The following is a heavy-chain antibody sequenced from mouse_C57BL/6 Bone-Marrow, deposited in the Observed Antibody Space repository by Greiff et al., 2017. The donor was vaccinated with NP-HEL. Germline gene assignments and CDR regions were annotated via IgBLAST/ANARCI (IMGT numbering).Heavy chain of an antibody. CDR3: ARVYGYDDGGFAY. CDR2: SRNKANDYTT. J-gene: IGHJ3*01. D-gene: IGHD2-2*01. CDR1: GFTFSDFY. V-gene: IGHV7-1*01. Sequence: EVKLMESGGGLVQSGRSLRLSCATSGFTFSDFYMEWVRQAPGKGLEWIAASRNKANDYTTEYSASVKGRFIVSRDTSQSILYLQMNALRAEDTAIYYCARVYGYDDGGFAYWGQGTLVTVSA.